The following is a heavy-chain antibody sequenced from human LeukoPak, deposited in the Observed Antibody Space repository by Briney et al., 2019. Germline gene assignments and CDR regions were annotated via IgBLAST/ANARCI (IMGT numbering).Heavy chain of an antibody. D-gene: IGHD3-10*01. J-gene: IGHJ5*02. V-gene: IGHV4-59*08. Sequence: SETLSLTCTVSGGSISSYYWSWTRQPPGKGLEWIGYIYYSGSTNYNPSLKSRVTISVNTSKNQFSLKLTSVTAADTAVYYCARHYGSGMDYFDPWGQGTLVTVSS. CDR2: IYYSGST. CDR1: GGSISSYY. CDR3: ARHYGSGMDYFDP.